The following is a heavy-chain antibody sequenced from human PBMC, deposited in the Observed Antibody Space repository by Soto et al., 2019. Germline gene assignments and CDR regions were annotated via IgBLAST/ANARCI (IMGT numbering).Heavy chain of an antibody. CDR1: GFIFRNDW. CDR3: MTQSDLKGRGH. V-gene: IGHV3-15*01. Sequence: EVQLVESGGGSATPGGSLRLSCAASGFIFRNDWMNWVRQAPGKGLEWVARIKTKIDGGTTDYAAPVKGRFFISRDDSQNTLFPQMNSLKTGDTAVYNCMTQSDLKGRGHLGQGTLVTVAP. D-gene: IGHD6-25*01. CDR2: IKTKIDGGTT. J-gene: IGHJ4*02.